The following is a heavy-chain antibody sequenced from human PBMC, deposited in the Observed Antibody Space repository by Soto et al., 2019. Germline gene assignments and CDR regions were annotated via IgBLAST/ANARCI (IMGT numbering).Heavy chain of an antibody. CDR1: GFTFSSCA. CDR2: IGGRGNSA. J-gene: IGHJ3*01. V-gene: IGHV3-23*01. Sequence: PGGSLRLSCAASGFTFSSCAMSWVRQAPGKGLEWVSVIGGRGNSAYYADSVQGRFTISRDNSKNTLSLQMSSLTADDTAIYYCVREGRGSFDFWGRGTMVTVSS. D-gene: IGHD5-12*01. CDR3: VREGRGSFDF.